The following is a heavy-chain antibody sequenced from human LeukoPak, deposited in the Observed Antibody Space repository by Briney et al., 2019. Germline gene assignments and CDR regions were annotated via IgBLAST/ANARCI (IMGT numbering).Heavy chain of an antibody. CDR2: IRYDGGNT. CDR3: AKDFHGSGSSYYYYYYMDV. D-gene: IGHD3-10*01. Sequence: GGSLRLSCAASGFIFSNYAMQWVRQAPGMGLEWVAFIRYDGGNTYYADSVKGRFTISRDNSKNTLYLQMNSLRAEDTAVYYCAKDFHGSGSSYYYYYYMDVWGKGTTVTISS. V-gene: IGHV3-30*02. CDR1: GFIFSNYA. J-gene: IGHJ6*03.